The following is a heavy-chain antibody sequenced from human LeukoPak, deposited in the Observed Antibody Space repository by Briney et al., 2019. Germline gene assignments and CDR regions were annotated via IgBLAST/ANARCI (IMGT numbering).Heavy chain of an antibody. D-gene: IGHD3-10*01. CDR3: ARALLWFGEPSHIDY. Sequence: ASVKVSCKASGYTFTGYHMHWVRQAPGQGLEWMGWINPNTGVTHYAQKIQDRVTMTRDTSISTAYMELSRLRSDDTAVYYCARALLWFGEPSHIDYWGQGTLVTASS. V-gene: IGHV1-2*02. CDR1: GYTFTGYH. CDR2: INPNTGVT. J-gene: IGHJ4*02.